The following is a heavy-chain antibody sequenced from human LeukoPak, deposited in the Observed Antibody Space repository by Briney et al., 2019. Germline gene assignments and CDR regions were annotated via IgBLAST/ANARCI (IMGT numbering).Heavy chain of an antibody. V-gene: IGHV1-18*01. CDR1: GYTFTSYG. Sequence: ASVKVSCTASGYTFTSYGISWVRQAPGQGLEWMGWISAYNGNTNYTQKLQGRVTMTTDTSTSTAYMELRSLRSDDTAVYYCARVTIPIVVVPAAIRVPDYWGQGTLVTVSS. D-gene: IGHD2-2*02. CDR2: ISAYNGNT. CDR3: ARVTIPIVVVPAAIRVPDY. J-gene: IGHJ4*02.